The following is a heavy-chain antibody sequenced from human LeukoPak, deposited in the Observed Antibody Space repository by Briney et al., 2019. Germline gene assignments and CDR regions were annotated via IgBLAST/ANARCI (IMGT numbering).Heavy chain of an antibody. Sequence: GGSLRLSCAASGFTFSSHGMHWVRQAPGKGLEWVAVINYDGSNEDYGDSVKGRFTISRDKSKNTLHLQMNSLRAEDTAAYYCARDRRSSGWYYFDSWGQGTLVTVSS. CDR2: INYDGSNE. J-gene: IGHJ4*02. D-gene: IGHD6-19*01. CDR1: GFTFSSHG. V-gene: IGHV3-33*01. CDR3: ARDRRSSGWYYFDS.